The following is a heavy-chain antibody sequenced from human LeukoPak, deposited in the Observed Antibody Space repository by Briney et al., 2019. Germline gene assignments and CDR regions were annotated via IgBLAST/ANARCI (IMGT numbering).Heavy chain of an antibody. Sequence: GGSLRLSCAASGFTFNSYWMHWVRQAPGQGLEWISYSSISNTKYYADSVKGRFTIFRDNAKNSLYLQMNSLRAEDTAVYYCAREMAIKETVAFGSWGQGTLVTVSS. D-gene: IGHD5-24*01. V-gene: IGHV3-48*04. CDR1: GFTFNSYW. CDR3: AREMAIKETVAFGS. J-gene: IGHJ4*02. CDR2: SSISNTK.